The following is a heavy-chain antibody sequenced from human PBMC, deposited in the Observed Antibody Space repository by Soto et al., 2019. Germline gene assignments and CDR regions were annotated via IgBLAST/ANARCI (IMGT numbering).Heavy chain of an antibody. Sequence: SETLSLTCSVSNGSISGFYWTWIRQPPGKILEWIGYIHYSGRTDYNPSLTSRATMSVDTSKNQFSLNLKSITAADTAVYYCVRVGVGIGNHFDSWGRGXLVTVYS. CDR2: IHYSGRT. V-gene: IGHV4-59*12. J-gene: IGHJ4*02. D-gene: IGHD1-26*01. CDR3: VRVGVGIGNHFDS. CDR1: NGSISGFY.